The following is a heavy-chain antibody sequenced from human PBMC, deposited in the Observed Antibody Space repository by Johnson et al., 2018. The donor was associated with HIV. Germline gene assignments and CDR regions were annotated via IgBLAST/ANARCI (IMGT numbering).Heavy chain of an antibody. D-gene: IGHD6-25*01. CDR2: IRYDGSNK. V-gene: IGHV3-30*02. CDR1: GFTFSSYG. J-gene: IGHJ3*02. Sequence: VPLVESGGGVVQPGGSLRLSCAASGFTFSSYGMHWVRQAPGKGLEWVAFIRYDGSNKYYADSVKGRFTISRDNSKNTLYLQMNSLRAEDTAVYYCATFQLAAEGDAFDIWGQGTMVTVSS. CDR3: ATFQLAAEGDAFDI.